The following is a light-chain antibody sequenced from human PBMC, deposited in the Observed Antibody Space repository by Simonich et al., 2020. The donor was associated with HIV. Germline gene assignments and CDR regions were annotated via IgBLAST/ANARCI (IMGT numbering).Light chain of an antibody. CDR1: SSDVGSYNL. Sequence: QSALTQPASVSGSPGQSITIPCTGTSSDVGSYNLVSWYQQHPGKAPKVMIYEGSERPSGVSNRFSGSKSGNTASLTISGLQAEDEADYYCCSYAGSSTWVFGGGTKLTVL. J-gene: IGLJ3*02. CDR2: EGS. CDR3: CSYAGSSTWV. V-gene: IGLV2-23*01.